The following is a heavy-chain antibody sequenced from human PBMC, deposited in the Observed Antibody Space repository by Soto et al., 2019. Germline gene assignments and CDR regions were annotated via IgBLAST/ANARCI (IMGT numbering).Heavy chain of an antibody. V-gene: IGHV1-8*02. J-gene: IGHJ6*03. D-gene: IGHD6-6*01. CDR1: GYTFTGYY. Sequence: ASVQVSCKASGYTFTGYYMHWVRQAPGQGLEWMGWMNPNSGNTGYAQKFQGRVTMTRNTSISTAYMELSSLRSEDTAVYYCARGSGSSNYMDVWGKGTTVTVSS. CDR2: MNPNSGNT. CDR3: ARGSGSSNYMDV.